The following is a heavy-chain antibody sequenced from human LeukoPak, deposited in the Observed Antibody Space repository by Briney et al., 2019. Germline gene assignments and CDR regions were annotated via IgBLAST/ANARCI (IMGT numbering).Heavy chain of an antibody. CDR2: IYSGGST. J-gene: IGHJ5*02. V-gene: IGHV3-66*01. CDR1: GFTVSSNY. D-gene: IGHD3-10*01. CDR3: ARDRQGGDGFDP. Sequence: GGSLRLSCAASGFTVSSNYMSWVRQAPGKGLEWVSVIYSGGSTYHADSVKGRFTISRDNSKNTLYLQMNSLRAEDTAVYYCARDRQGGDGFDPWGQGSLVSVSS.